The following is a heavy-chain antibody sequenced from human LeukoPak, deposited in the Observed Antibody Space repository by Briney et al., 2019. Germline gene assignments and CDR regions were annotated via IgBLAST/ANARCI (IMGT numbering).Heavy chain of an antibody. Sequence: GGSLRLSCAASGFTFDDYAMHWVRQAPGKGLEWVSGISWNSGSIGYADSVKGRFTISRDNAKNSLYLQMNSLRAEDTALYYCAKVFGSGYDPDAFDIWGQGTMVTVSS. CDR3: AKVFGSGYDPDAFDI. J-gene: IGHJ3*02. CDR2: ISWNSGSI. V-gene: IGHV3-9*01. D-gene: IGHD5-12*01. CDR1: GFTFDDYA.